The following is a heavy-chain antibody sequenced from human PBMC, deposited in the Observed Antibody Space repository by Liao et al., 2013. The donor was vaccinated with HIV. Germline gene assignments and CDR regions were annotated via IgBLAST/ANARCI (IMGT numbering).Heavy chain of an antibody. Sequence: QVQLQESGPGLVKPSETLSLTCSVSGGSISTSDHFWNWIRQPAGKGLEWIGRIYTGGLTQYNPSLKTRVTMSIDTSKKQVSLKLTSMTAADTAVYYCARDDYSRSFSSFVSWGQGTLVTVSS. CDR3: ARDDYSRSFSSFVS. J-gene: IGHJ5*01. CDR2: IYTGGLT. CDR1: GGSISTSDHF. D-gene: IGHD4-11*01. V-gene: IGHV4-61*02.